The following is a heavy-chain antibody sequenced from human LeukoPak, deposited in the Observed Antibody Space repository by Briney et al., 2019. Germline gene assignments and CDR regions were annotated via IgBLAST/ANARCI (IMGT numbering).Heavy chain of an antibody. Sequence: GGSLGLSCAASGFTFSDYYMSWIRQAPGKGLEWVSYISSSSSYTNYADSVKGRFTISRDNAKNSLYLQMNSLRAEDTAVYYCARTYYDSSGYSTYFDYWGQGTLVTVSS. CDR1: GFTFSDYY. V-gene: IGHV3-11*03. J-gene: IGHJ4*02. D-gene: IGHD3-22*01. CDR2: ISSSSSYT. CDR3: ARTYYDSSGYSTYFDY.